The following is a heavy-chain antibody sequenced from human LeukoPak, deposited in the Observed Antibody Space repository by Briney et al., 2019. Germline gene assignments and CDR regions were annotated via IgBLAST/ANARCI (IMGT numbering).Heavy chain of an antibody. CDR3: ARSSGGFDY. Sequence: PGGSLRLSCAASGFTFSSYAMNWVRQAPGKSLEWVSSISSGSSYIYYADSVEGRFTISRDNAKDSLHLQMNSLRADDTAVYYCARSSGGFDYWGQGTLVTVSS. J-gene: IGHJ4*02. D-gene: IGHD2-15*01. CDR1: GFTFSSYA. V-gene: IGHV3-21*01. CDR2: ISSGSSYI.